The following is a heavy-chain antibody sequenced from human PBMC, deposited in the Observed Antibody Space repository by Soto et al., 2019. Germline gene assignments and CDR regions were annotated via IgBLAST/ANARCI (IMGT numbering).Heavy chain of an antibody. V-gene: IGHV3-30-3*01. D-gene: IGHD3-22*01. CDR2: ISYDGSNK. Sequence: QVQLVESGGGVVQPGRSLRLSCAASGFTFSSYAMHWVRQAPGKGLEWVAVISYDGSNKYYADSVKGRFTISRDNSKNPLYLQMNSLRAEDTAVYYCARDSYYYDSSGYFDYWGQGTLVTVSS. J-gene: IGHJ4*02. CDR1: GFTFSSYA. CDR3: ARDSYYYDSSGYFDY.